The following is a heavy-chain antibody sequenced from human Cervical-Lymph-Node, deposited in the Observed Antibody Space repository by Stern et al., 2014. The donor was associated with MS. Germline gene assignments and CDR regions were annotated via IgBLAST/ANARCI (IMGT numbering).Heavy chain of an antibody. Sequence: QVQLQESGPGLVKPSQTLSLTCAVSGGYISSGEYYWSWIRQSPGKGLEWIMSVHCSGTTYYNPSLKSRVTISVDTSKNQFSLKLSSVTAADTAVYYCSRDADAYSLVFGYWGRGTLVTVSS. CDR2: VHCSGTT. V-gene: IGHV4-30-4*01. CDR1: GGYISSGEYY. CDR3: SRDADAYSLVFGY. J-gene: IGHJ4*02. D-gene: IGHD5-24*01.